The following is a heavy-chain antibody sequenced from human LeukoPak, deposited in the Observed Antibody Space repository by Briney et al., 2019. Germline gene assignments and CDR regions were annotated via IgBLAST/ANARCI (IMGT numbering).Heavy chain of an antibody. CDR1: GFTFRSYG. V-gene: IGHV3-23*01. CDR3: AKDPRITKNYYYYYYMDV. Sequence: GGSLRLSCAASGFTFRSYGMSWVRQAPGKGLEWVSIISDNGANTYYADSVKGRFTISRDNSKNTLYLQMNSLRAEDTALYYCAKDPRITKNYYYYYYMDVWGKGTTVTVSS. D-gene: IGHD3-3*01. CDR2: ISDNGANT. J-gene: IGHJ6*03.